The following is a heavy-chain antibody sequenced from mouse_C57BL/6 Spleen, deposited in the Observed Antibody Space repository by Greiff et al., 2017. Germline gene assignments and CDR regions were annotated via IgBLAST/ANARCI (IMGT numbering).Heavy chain of an antibody. Sequence: EVQLVESGPGMVKPSQSLSLTCTVTGYSITRGYDWHWIRHFPGNKLEWMGDISYSGSTNYNPSLKSRISITHDTSKNHFFLKLNSMTTEDTATYFYARDIGYYVDYWGQGTTLTVSS. CDR2: ISYSGST. CDR3: ARDIGYYVDY. V-gene: IGHV3-1*01. J-gene: IGHJ2*01. CDR1: GYSITRGYD. D-gene: IGHD2-14*01.